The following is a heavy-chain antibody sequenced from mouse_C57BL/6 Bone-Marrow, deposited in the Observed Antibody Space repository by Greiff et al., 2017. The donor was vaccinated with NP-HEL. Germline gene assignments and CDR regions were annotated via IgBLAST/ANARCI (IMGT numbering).Heavy chain of an antibody. CDR1: GFTFSSYA. D-gene: IGHD6-5*01. V-gene: IGHV5-4*01. CDR2: ISDGGSYT. CDR3: ARDSLREGGW. Sequence: EVQLVESGGGLVKPGGSLKLSCAASGFTFSSYAMSWVRQTPEKRLEWVATISDGGSYTYYPDNVKGRFTISRDNAKNNLYLQMSHLKSEDTAMYYCARDSLREGGWWGQGTLVTVSA. J-gene: IGHJ3*02.